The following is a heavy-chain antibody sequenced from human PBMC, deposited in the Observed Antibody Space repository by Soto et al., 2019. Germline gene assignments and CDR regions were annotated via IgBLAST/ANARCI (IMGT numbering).Heavy chain of an antibody. J-gene: IGHJ6*03. CDR1: GGSISSGTYY. D-gene: IGHD3-16*01. V-gene: IGHV4-39*01. CDR2: IYYSGTT. CDR3: ARHRGDYGDYYCLDV. Sequence: ETLSLTCTVSGGSISSGTYYWGWIRQPPGKGLEWIATIYYSGTTFYNPSLKSRVTVSIDTSKNQFSLKLNSVTAADTAVYFCARHRGDYGDYYCLDVWGKGTTVTVSS.